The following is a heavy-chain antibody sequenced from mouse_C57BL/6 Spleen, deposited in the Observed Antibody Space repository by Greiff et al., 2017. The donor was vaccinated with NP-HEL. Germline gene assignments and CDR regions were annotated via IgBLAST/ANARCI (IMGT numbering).Heavy chain of an antibody. J-gene: IGHJ1*03. D-gene: IGHD2-4*01. CDR3: TRSEVYYDYDVDWYFDV. Sequence: VQLQQSGTVLARPGASVKMSCKTSGYTFTSYWMHWVKQRPGQGLEWIGAIYPGNSDTSYNQKFKGKAKLTAVTPASTAYMELSSLTNEDSAVYYCTRSEVYYDYDVDWYFDVWGTGTTVTVSS. V-gene: IGHV1-5*01. CDR2: IYPGNSDT. CDR1: GYTFTSYW.